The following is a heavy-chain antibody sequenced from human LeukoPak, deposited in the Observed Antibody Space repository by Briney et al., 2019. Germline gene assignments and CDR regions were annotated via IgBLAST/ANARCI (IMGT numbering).Heavy chain of an antibody. Sequence: GGSLRLSCAASGFTVSSNYMSWVRQAPGKGLEWVSVIYSGGSTYYADSVKGRFTISRDNSKNTLYLQMNSLRAEDTAVYYCARGLELEMSFDYWGQGTLVTVSS. D-gene: IGHD5-24*01. J-gene: IGHJ4*02. V-gene: IGHV3-53*01. CDR2: IYSGGST. CDR3: ARGLELEMSFDY. CDR1: GFTVSSNY.